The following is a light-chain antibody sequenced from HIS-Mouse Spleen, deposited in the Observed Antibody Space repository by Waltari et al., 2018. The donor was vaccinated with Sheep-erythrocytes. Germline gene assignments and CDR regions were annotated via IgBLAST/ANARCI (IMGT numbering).Light chain of an antibody. CDR1: NIGSKS. J-gene: IGLJ2*01. CDR2: DDS. Sequence: SYVLTQPPSVSVAPGKTARITYGGNNIGSKSGHWYQQKPGQPPVLVVYDDSDRPSGIPERFSGSNSGNTATLTISRVEAGDEADYYCQVWDSSSDHVVFGGGTKLTVL. V-gene: IGLV3-21*03. CDR3: QVWDSSSDHVV.